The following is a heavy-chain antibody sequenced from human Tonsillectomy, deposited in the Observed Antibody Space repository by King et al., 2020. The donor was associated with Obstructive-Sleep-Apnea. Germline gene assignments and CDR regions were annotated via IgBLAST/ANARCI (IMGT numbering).Heavy chain of an antibody. J-gene: IGHJ4*02. CDR1: GASINPHS. Sequence: VPLQESGPGLVKPSETLFLTCKVSGASINPHSWSWIRQPPGKGLEWIGYSSNSGCTNCNPSLESRVTISVDASKDQFSLKLSSVTAADTAIYYCARDNMGSLDYWGQGTLVTVSS. V-gene: IGHV4-59*11. D-gene: IGHD1-26*01. CDR2: SSNSGCT. CDR3: ARDNMGSLDY.